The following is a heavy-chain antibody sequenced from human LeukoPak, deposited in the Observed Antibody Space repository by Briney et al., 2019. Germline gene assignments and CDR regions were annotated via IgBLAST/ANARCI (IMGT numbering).Heavy chain of an antibody. J-gene: IGHJ5*02. V-gene: IGHV3-74*01. CDR2: INSDGSST. CDR1: GFTFSSYW. Sequence: GGSLRLSCAASGFTFSSYWMHWVRQAPGKGLVWVSRINSDGSSTSYADSVKGRLTISRDNAKNTPYLQMNSLRAEDTAVYYCARDGSSWSNWLDPWGQGTLVTVSS. D-gene: IGHD6-13*01. CDR3: ARDGSSWSNWLDP.